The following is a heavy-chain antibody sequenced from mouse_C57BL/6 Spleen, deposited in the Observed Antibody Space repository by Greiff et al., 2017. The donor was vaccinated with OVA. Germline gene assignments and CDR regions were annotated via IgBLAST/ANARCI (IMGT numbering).Heavy chain of an antibody. CDR1: GYAFSSSW. V-gene: IGHV1-82*01. CDR2: IYPGDGDT. CDR3: ARERQTAQASYYVDY. Sequence: QVQLQQSGPELVKPGASVKISCKASGYAFSSSWMNWVKQRPGKGLEWIGRIYPGDGDTNYNGKFKGKATLTADKSSSTAYMQLSSLTSEDSAVYFCARERQTAQASYYVDYWGQGTTLTVSS. D-gene: IGHD3-2*02. J-gene: IGHJ2*01.